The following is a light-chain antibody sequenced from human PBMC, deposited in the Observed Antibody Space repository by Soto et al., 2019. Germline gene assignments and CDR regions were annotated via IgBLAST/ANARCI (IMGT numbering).Light chain of an antibody. CDR1: SSDVGGYNF. Sequence: QPVLTQPPSASGSPGQSVTISCTGTSSDVGGYNFVSWYQHHPGKAPKLIIYEVSKRPSGVPNRFSGSKSGNTASLTVSGLQAEDEADYYCNSYAGSNIYVFGSGTKLTVL. CDR2: EVS. CDR3: NSYAGSNIYV. J-gene: IGLJ1*01. V-gene: IGLV2-8*01.